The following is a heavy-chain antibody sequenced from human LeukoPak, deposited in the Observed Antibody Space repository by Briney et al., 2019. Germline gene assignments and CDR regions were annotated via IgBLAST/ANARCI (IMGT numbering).Heavy chain of an antibody. CDR1: GGSISSYY. CDR2: IYYIGST. D-gene: IGHD2-2*01. Sequence: SETLSLTCTVSGGSISSYYWSWIRQPPGKGLEWIGYIYYIGSTNYNPPLKSRVTISVDTSKNQFSLKLSSVSAADPAVYYCAREGRRSDCSSTSCYEKLYNWFDPWGQGTLVTVSS. V-gene: IGHV4-59*01. J-gene: IGHJ5*02. CDR3: AREGRRSDCSSTSCYEKLYNWFDP.